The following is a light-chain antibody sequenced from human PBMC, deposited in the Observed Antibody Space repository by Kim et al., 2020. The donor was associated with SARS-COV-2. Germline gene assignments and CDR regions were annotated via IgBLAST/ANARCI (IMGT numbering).Light chain of an antibody. CDR2: RNS. Sequence: GQRVTIFCSGSSSNIGTNSVNWYQPLPGTAPKLLIYRNSQRPSGVPDRFSGSKSDSSASLAISGLQSEDEADYYCAAWDDSLNGYVFATGTKVTVL. CDR1: SSNIGTNS. V-gene: IGLV1-44*01. J-gene: IGLJ1*01. CDR3: AAWDDSLNGYV.